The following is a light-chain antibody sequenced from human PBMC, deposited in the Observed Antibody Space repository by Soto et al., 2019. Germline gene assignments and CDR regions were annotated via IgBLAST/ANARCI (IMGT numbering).Light chain of an antibody. J-gene: IGKJ1*01. Sequence: ETVLTPSPGTLSLSPGERATLSCRASQSISSSFLAWYQQKPGQAPRLLIYGASSRATGIPDRFSGSGSGTDFTLTISRLEPEDAAVYYCQQYVRSPPAWTFGQGTKVEI. CDR3: QQYVRSPPAWT. CDR2: GAS. V-gene: IGKV3-20*01. CDR1: QSISSSF.